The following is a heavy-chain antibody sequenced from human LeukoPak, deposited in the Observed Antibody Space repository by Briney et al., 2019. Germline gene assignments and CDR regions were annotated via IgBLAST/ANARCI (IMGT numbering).Heavy chain of an antibody. CDR3: SGYEYYDYVWGSYRHGD. D-gene: IGHD3-16*02. CDR2: ISSSSSYI. CDR1: GFTFSSYS. J-gene: IGHJ4*02. V-gene: IGHV3-21*01. Sequence: GGSLRLSCAASGFTFSSYSMNWVRQAPGKGLEWVSSISSSSSYIYYADSVKGRFTISRDNAKNSLYLQMNSLRAEDTVVYYCSGYEYYDYVWGSYRHGDWGQGTLVTVSS.